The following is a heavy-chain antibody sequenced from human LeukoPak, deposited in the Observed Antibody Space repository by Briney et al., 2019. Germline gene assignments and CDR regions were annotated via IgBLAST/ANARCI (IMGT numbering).Heavy chain of an antibody. CDR1: GFTFSSTA. CDR2: ISSSGDST. D-gene: IGHD2-15*01. J-gene: IGHJ4*02. CDR3: ARDGGTAGEFDH. V-gene: IGHV3-23*01. Sequence: SGGSLRLSCAASGFTFSSTAMSWVRQAPGKGLEWVSGISSSGDSTHYADSVKGRFTISRDNSKNTLYLQLSSLRADDTAVYYCARDGGTAGEFDHWGQGTLVTVSS.